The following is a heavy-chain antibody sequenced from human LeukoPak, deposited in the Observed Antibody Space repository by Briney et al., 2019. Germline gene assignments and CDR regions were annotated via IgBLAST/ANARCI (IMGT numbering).Heavy chain of an antibody. Sequence: SVKVSCTASGGTFSSYAISWVRQAPGQGLEWMGGIIPIFGTANYAQKFQGRVTITADESTSTAYMELSSLRSEDTAVYYCARGAGYSSGCFDYWGQGTLVTVSS. CDR1: GGTFSSYA. D-gene: IGHD6-19*01. J-gene: IGHJ4*02. V-gene: IGHV1-69*13. CDR2: IIPIFGTA. CDR3: ARGAGYSSGCFDY.